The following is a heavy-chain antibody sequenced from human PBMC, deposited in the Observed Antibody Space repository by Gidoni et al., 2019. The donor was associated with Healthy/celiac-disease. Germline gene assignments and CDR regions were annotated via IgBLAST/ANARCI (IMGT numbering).Heavy chain of an antibody. CDR2: MTPNSGNT. CDR1: GYTFTSYD. D-gene: IGHD3-9*01. J-gene: IGHJ5*02. Sequence: QVQLVQSGAEVTKPGASVKVSCKASGYTFTSYDINWVRQATGQGLEWMGWMTPNSGNTGYAQKFQGRVTMTRNTSISTAYMELSSLRSEDTAVYYCARKNDILTGYGLFDPWGQGTLVTVSS. V-gene: IGHV1-8*01. CDR3: ARKNDILTGYGLFDP.